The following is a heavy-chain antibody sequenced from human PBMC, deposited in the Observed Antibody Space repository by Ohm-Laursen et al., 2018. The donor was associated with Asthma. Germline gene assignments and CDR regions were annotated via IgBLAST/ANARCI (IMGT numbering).Heavy chain of an antibody. CDR1: GFTFSSYG. CDR2: ISYDGSNK. Sequence: RSLRLSCSASGFTFSSYGMHWVRQAPGKGLEWVAVISYDGSNKYYADSVKGRFTISRDNSKNTLYLQMNSLRAEDTAVYYCARDSYYDRAERGFYYYYGMDVWGQGTTVTVSS. J-gene: IGHJ6*02. V-gene: IGHV3-30*03. D-gene: IGHD3-22*01. CDR3: ARDSYYDRAERGFYYYYGMDV.